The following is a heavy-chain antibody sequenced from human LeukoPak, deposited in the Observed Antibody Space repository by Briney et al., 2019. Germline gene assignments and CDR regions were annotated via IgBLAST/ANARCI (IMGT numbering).Heavy chain of an antibody. J-gene: IGHJ5*02. D-gene: IGHD2-21*01. CDR2: INPNSGGT. Sequence: ASVKVSCKASGYTFTGYYMHWVRQAPGQGLDWMGWINPNSGGTNYAQKFQGRVTMTGDTSISTAYMELSRLRSDDTAVYYCARDLLAYCGGDCYSIDPWGQGTLVTVSS. V-gene: IGHV1-2*02. CDR3: ARDLLAYCGGDCYSIDP. CDR1: GYTFTGYY.